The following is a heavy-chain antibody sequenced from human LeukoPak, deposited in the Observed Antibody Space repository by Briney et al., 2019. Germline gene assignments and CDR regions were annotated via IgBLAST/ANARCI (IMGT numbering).Heavy chain of an antibody. D-gene: IGHD2-15*01. CDR3: ARVVVVVAATVRHYYYYYMDV. J-gene: IGHJ6*03. V-gene: IGHV1-46*01. Sequence: GASVKVSCKASGYAFTSYYMHWVRQPPGQGLEWMGIINPSGGSTSYAQKFEGRVTMTRDMSTSTVYMELSSLRSEDTAVYYCARVVVVVAATVRHYYYYYMDVWGKGTTVTISS. CDR1: GYAFTSYY. CDR2: INPSGGST.